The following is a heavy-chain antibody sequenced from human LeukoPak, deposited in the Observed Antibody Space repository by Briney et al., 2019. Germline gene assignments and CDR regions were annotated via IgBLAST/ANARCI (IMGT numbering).Heavy chain of an antibody. V-gene: IGHV1-3*01. D-gene: IGHD6-19*01. CDR1: GYTFTSYA. Sequence: ASVKVSCKASGYTFTSYAMHWVRQAPGQRLEWMGWINAGNGNTKYSQKFQGRVTITRDTSASTAYMELSSLRSEDTAVYYCARGGIRIAVAGHLPPYNWFDPWGQGTLVTVSS. J-gene: IGHJ5*02. CDR2: INAGNGNT. CDR3: ARGGIRIAVAGHLPPYNWFDP.